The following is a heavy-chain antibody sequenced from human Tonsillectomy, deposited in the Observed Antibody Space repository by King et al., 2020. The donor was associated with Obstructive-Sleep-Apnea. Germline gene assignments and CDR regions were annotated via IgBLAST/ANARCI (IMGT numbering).Heavy chain of an antibody. Sequence: VQLVESGGGVVQPGRSLRLSCAASGFTFSSYAMHCVRQAPGKGLEWVADISYDGSNKYYADSVKGRFTNSRDNSKNTLYLQMNSLRAEDTAVYYCAREGEAVALGGYFDYWGQGTLVTVSS. J-gene: IGHJ4*02. D-gene: IGHD6-19*01. CDR3: AREGEAVALGGYFDY. CDR1: GFTFSSYA. CDR2: ISYDGSNK. V-gene: IGHV3-30*04.